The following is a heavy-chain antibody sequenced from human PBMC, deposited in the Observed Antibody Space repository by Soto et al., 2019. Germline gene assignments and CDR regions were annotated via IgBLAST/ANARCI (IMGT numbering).Heavy chain of an antibody. D-gene: IGHD1-1*01. CDR2: LSITGGRA. CDR1: GFTFSRSA. CDR3: AKEIRPNDY. J-gene: IGHJ4*02. Sequence: GGSLRLSCAASGFTFSRSAMSWVRQAPGKGLEWVSSLSITGGRAYYADSVEGRFTISRDNSRNTLYLQMNSLRAEDTAVYYCAKEIRPNDYWGQGTLVTVSS. V-gene: IGHV3-23*01.